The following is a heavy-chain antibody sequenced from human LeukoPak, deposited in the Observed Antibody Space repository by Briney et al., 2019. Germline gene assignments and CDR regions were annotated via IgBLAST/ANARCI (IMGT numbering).Heavy chain of an antibody. D-gene: IGHD2-2*01. CDR1: GFTFGSYG. Sequence: GGSLRLSCAASGFTFGSYGMHWVRQAPGKGLGWVAVISYDGSNKYYADSVKGRFTISRDNSKNTLYLQMNSLRAEDTAVYYCAKPPEYCSSTSCYFYWGQGTLVTVSS. CDR2: ISYDGSNK. V-gene: IGHV3-30*18. CDR3: AKPPEYCSSTSCYFY. J-gene: IGHJ4*02.